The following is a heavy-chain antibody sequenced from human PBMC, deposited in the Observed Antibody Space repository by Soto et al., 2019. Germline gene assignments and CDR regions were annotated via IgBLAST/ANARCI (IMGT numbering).Heavy chain of an antibody. Sequence: PSEALSLAYTLSCGYISKYYWSCIRHPPGNGLYFIGYIYYSGSTNYNPSLKIRVTISVDTSKNQFSLKLSSVTAADTGVYDCERGPYGDFWSGYYGANYYYYGMDVWGQGTTVTGSS. V-gene: IGHV4-59*01. J-gene: IGHJ6*02. D-gene: IGHD3-3*01. CDR2: IYYSGST. CDR3: ERGPYGDFWSGYYGANYYYYGMDV. CDR1: CGYISKYY.